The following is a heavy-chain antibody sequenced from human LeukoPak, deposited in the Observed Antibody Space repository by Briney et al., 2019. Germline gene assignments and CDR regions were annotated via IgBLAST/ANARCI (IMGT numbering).Heavy chain of an antibody. CDR2: IYHSGST. V-gene: IGHV4-39*07. D-gene: IGHD3-9*01. Sequence: SETLSLTCTVSGGSISSGGYYWSWIRQPPGKGLEWIGEIYHSGSTNYNPSLKSRVTISVDKSKNQFSLKLSSVTAADTAVYYCARDAPGDYDILTGYHDAFDIWGQGTMVAVSS. CDR1: GGSISSGGYY. CDR3: ARDAPGDYDILTGYHDAFDI. J-gene: IGHJ3*02.